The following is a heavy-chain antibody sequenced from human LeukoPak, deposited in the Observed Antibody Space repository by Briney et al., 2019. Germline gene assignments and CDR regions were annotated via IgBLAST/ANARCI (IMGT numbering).Heavy chain of an antibody. CDR1: GFTFSTYA. CDR3: AKVGGSYSSDY. J-gene: IGHJ4*02. Sequence: PGGSLRLSCAASGFTFSTYAMSWVRQAPGKGLEWVSGISGSGSSTYHADSVKGRFIISRDNSKNTLYLQMNSLRAEDTAVYYCAKVGGSYSSDYWGQRTLVTVSS. V-gene: IGHV3-23*01. CDR2: ISGSGSST. D-gene: IGHD1-26*01.